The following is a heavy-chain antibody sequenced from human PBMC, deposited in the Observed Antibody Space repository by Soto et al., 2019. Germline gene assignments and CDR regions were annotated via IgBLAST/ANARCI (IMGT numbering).Heavy chain of an antibody. V-gene: IGHV1-18*04. CDR1: GYTFTSYG. Sequence: AAVKLSCKASGYTFTSYGISWVRQAPGQGLEWMGWISAYNGNTNYAQKLQGRVTMTTDTSTSTAYMELRSLRSDDTAVYYCARGGWTDYWFDPWASEPWSPSPQ. CDR3: ARGGWTDYWFDP. J-gene: IGHJ5*02. CDR2: ISAYNGNT. D-gene: IGHD1-1*01.